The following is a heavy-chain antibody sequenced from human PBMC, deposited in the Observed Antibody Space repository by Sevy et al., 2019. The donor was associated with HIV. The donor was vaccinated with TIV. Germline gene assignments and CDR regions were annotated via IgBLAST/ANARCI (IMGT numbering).Heavy chain of an antibody. D-gene: IGHD3-22*01. V-gene: IGHV1-69*06. J-gene: IGHJ3*02. CDR1: GGTFNSYG. Sequence: ASVKVSCKASGGTFNSYGINWVRQAPGQGLEWMGGIIPIFGTTNYAQKFQGRVTITADKSTSTVHMELSRLRSVDTAEYYCALDSNAYDIWGQGTMVTVSS. CDR2: IIPIFGTT. CDR3: ALDSNAYDI.